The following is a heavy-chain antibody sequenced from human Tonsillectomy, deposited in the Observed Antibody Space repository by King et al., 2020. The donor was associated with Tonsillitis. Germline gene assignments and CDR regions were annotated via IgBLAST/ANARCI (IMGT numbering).Heavy chain of an antibody. J-gene: IGHJ6*02. CDR1: GYTFNSYG. D-gene: IGHD3-10*01. CDR2: ISVYNGNT. Sequence: VQLVESGAEVRKPGASVKVSCKASGYTFNSYGISWVRQAPGQGLEGMGWISVYNGNTNYAQKLQGRVTMTTDTSTSTAYMELRGLRSDDTAVYYCAREGGGYYGSGSFSRYTKYYYYGMDVWGQGTPVTVSS. CDR3: AREGGGYYGSGSFSRYTKYYYYGMDV. V-gene: IGHV1-18*04.